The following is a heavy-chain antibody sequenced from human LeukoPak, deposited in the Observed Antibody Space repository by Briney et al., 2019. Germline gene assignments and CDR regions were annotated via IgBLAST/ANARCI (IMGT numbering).Heavy chain of an antibody. CDR3: ARAGEYCSGGSCYSGVYFDY. D-gene: IGHD2-15*01. CDR1: GGTFSTYA. Sequence: SVKVSCKASGGTFSTYAVSWVRQAPGQGLEWMGGIIPIFGKADYAQKFQDRVTITADESTSTAYMELSSLRSEDTALYYCARAGEYCSGGSCYSGVYFDYWGQGTLVTVSP. V-gene: IGHV1-69*13. CDR2: IIPIFGKA. J-gene: IGHJ4*02.